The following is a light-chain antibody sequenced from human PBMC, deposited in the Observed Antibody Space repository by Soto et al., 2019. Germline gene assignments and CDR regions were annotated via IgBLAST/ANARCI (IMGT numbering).Light chain of an antibody. CDR1: SSNIGAGYD. V-gene: IGLV1-40*01. CDR2: GNS. Sequence: QSVLTQPPSVSGAPGQRVTISCTGSSSNIGAGYDVHWYQQLPGTAPKLLIYGNSNRPSGVPDRFSGSKSGTSASLAITGLQAEDEAADYCQSYDSSLSGWKVFGGGTKLTVL. CDR3: QSYDSSLSGWKV. J-gene: IGLJ2*01.